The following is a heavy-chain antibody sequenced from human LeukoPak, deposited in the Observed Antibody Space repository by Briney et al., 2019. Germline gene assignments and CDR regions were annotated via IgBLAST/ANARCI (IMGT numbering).Heavy chain of an antibody. V-gene: IGHV4-59*08. CDR3: ARGVMDSSGYFDY. Sequence: SETLSLTCTVSGGSISSYYWSWIRQPPGKGLEWIGYIYYSGSNNYNPSLKSRVTISVDTSKNQFSLKLSSVTAADTAVYYCARGVMDSSGYFDYWGQGTLVTVSS. J-gene: IGHJ4*02. D-gene: IGHD3-22*01. CDR1: GGSISSYY. CDR2: IYYSGSN.